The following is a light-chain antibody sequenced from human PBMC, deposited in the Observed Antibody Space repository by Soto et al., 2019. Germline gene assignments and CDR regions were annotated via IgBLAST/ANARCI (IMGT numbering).Light chain of an antibody. J-gene: IGLJ2*01. V-gene: IGLV2-8*01. CDR2: EVS. CDR3: TSYAGSNTVL. Sequence: QSALTQPPSASGSPGQSVTISCTGTSSDVGGYNYVSWYQQHPGKAPKLMIYEVSRRPSGVPDRFSGSKSGNTASLTVSGLQVEDEADYYCTSYAGSNTVLFGGGTKLTVL. CDR1: SSDVGGYNY.